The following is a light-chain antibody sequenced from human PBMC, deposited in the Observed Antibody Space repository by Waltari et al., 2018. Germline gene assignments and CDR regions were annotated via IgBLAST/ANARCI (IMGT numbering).Light chain of an antibody. CDR3: MQALQTPYT. Sequence: DIMMTQSPLSLPVTHGEPASISCRSSQSLLHDGGDTHLERYVQKPGQSPHLLIYLGSHRASGVPDRLSGSGSGTDFTLKISRVEAEDAGLYYCMQALQTPYTFGQGTKLEI. CDR2: LGS. CDR1: QSLLHDGGDTH. V-gene: IGKV2-28*01. J-gene: IGKJ2*01.